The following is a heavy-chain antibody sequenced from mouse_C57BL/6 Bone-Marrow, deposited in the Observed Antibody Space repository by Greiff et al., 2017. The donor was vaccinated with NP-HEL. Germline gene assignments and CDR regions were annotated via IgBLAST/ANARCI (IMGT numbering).Heavy chain of an antibody. Sequence: QVQLQQSGAELVKPGASVKMSCKASGYTFTSYWITWVKQRPGQGLEWIGDIYPGSGSTNYNEKLKSKATLTVDTSSSTAYMQLSSLTSEDSAVYYCASGWDDAMDYWGQGTSVTVSS. V-gene: IGHV1-55*01. CDR2: IYPGSGST. J-gene: IGHJ4*01. CDR1: GYTFTSYW. D-gene: IGHD4-1*01. CDR3: ASGWDDAMDY.